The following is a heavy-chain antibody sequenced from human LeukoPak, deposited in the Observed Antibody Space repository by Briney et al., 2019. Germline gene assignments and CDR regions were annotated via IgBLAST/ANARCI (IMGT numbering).Heavy chain of an antibody. V-gene: IGHV1-58*02. J-gene: IGHJ4*02. D-gene: IGHD5-24*01. Sequence: ASVKVSFKASGFTFTSSAMQWVRQARGQRLEWIGWIVVGSGNTNYAQKFQERVTITRDMSTSTAYMELSSLRSEDTAVYYCAAGGMATSPLDYWGQGTLVTVSS. CDR2: IVVGSGNT. CDR1: GFTFTSSA. CDR3: AAGGMATSPLDY.